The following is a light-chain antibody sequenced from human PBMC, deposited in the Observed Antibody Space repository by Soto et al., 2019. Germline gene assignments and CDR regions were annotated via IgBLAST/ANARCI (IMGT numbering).Light chain of an antibody. V-gene: IGKV3-15*01. CDR2: GTS. Sequence: EIVMTQSPATLSASPGERATLSCRASQSVTTNLAWYQRKPAQAPRLLITGTSTSATGIPARFSGSGSGTEFTLIINSLQPEDFAVYYCQQYNNRPPWAFGQGTRVDIK. CDR1: QSVTTN. J-gene: IGKJ1*01. CDR3: QQYNNRPPWA.